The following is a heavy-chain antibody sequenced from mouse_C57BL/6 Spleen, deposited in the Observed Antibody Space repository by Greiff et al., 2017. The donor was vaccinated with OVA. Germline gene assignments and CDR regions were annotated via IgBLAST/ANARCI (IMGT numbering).Heavy chain of an antibody. V-gene: IGHV1-54*01. CDR2: INPGSGGT. CDR3: ARSDGYYVAWFAY. D-gene: IGHD2-3*01. CDR1: GYAFTNYL. J-gene: IGHJ3*01. Sequence: QVQLQQPGAELVRPGTSVKVSCKASGYAFTNYLIEWVKQRPGQGLEWIGVINPGSGGTNYNEKFKGKATLTADKSSSTAYMQLSSLTSEDSAVYFCARSDGYYVAWFAYWGQGTLVTVSA.